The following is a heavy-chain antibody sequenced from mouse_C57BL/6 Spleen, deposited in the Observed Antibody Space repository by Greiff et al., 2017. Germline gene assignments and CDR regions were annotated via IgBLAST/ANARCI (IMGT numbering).Heavy chain of an antibody. D-gene: IGHD2-1*01. V-gene: IGHV1-82*01. CDR3: ARSGLYGNYCDY. CDR1: GYAFSSSC. CDR2: LYPGAGDT. J-gene: IGHJ2*01. Sequence: QVQLKQSGPELVKPGASVKISCKASGYAFSSSCMNWVKQRPGKGLEWIGRLYPGAGDTNYNGKFKGKATLTADKSSSTAYMQLSSLTSDDSAVXFCARSGLYGNYCDYWGQGTTLTVSS.